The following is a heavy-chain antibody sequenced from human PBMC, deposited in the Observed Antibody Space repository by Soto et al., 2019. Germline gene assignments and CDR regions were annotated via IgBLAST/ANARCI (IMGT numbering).Heavy chain of an antibody. J-gene: IGHJ4*02. CDR2: IIPIFGTA. CDR3: ARGSRDFWSGYYTYYFDY. Sequence: GASVKVSCKASGGTFSSYAISWVRQAPGQGLEWMGGIIPIFGTANYAQKFQGRVTITADESTSTAYMELSSLRSEDTAVYYCARGSRDFWSGYYTYYFDYWGQGTLVTVSS. V-gene: IGHV1-69*13. CDR1: GGTFSSYA. D-gene: IGHD3-3*01.